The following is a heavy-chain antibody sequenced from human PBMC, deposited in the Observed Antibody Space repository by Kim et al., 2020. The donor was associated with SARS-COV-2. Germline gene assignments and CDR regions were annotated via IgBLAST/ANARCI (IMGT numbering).Heavy chain of an antibody. V-gene: IGHV3-33*01. J-gene: IGHJ4*02. CDR3: ARGGQYFDY. CDR2: SKN. Sequence: SKNYYADSVKGRFTISKDNSKNTLYLQMNSLRAEDTAVYYCARGGQYFDYWGQGTLVTVSS.